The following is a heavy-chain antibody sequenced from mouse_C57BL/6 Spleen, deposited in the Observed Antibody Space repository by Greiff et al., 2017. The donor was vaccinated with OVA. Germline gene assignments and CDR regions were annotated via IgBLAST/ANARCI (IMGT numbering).Heavy chain of an antibody. D-gene: IGHD2-1*01. CDR3: ARSIYYGNYVGAMDY. Sequence: VQLQQSGGGLVQPGGSLSLSCAASGFTFTDYYMSWVRQPPGKALEWLGFIRNKANGYTTEYSASVKGRFTISRDNSQSILYLQMNALRAEDSATYYCARSIYYGNYVGAMDYWGQGTSVTVSS. CDR1: GFTFTDYY. V-gene: IGHV7-3*01. J-gene: IGHJ4*01. CDR2: IRNKANGYTT.